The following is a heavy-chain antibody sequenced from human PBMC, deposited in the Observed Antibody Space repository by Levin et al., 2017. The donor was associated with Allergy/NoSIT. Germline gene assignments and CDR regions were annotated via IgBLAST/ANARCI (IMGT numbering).Heavy chain of an antibody. CDR1: GYSFTSYW. D-gene: IGHD2-15*01. V-gene: IGHV5-51*01. J-gene: IGHJ4*02. CDR3: ARGPHYCSGGSCYADY. Sequence: ASVKVSCKGSGYSFTSYWIGWVRQMPGKGLEWMGIIYPGDSDTRYSPSFQGQVTISADKSISTAYLPWGSLKASDTAMYYGARGPHYCSGGSCYADYWGQGTLVTVSS. CDR2: IYPGDSDT.